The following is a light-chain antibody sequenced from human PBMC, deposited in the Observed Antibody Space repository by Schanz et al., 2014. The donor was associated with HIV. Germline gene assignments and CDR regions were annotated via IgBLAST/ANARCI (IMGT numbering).Light chain of an antibody. CDR2: DVT. CDR3: SSYTSSSSVV. J-gene: IGLJ2*01. Sequence: QSALTQPASVSGSPGQSISISCTGTSGDVGSYNYVSWYQQHPGRAPRLLVYDVTYRPSGVSDRFSGSKSGNTASLTISGLQAEDEADYYCSSYTSSSSVVFGGGTKLTVL. CDR1: SGDVGSYNY. V-gene: IGLV2-14*03.